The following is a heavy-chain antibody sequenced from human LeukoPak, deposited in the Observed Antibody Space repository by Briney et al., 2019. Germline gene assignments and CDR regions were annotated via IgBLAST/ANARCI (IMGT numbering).Heavy chain of an antibody. CDR3: ARASRDAIAVAGTGNWFDP. CDR2: INHSGST. Sequence: SETLSLTCAVYGGSFSGYYWRWIRQPPGKGLEWIGEINHSGSTNYNPSLKSRVTISVDTSKNQFSLKLSSVTAADTAVYYCARASRDAIAVAGTGNWFDPWGQGTLVTVSS. V-gene: IGHV4-34*01. J-gene: IGHJ5*02. CDR1: GGSFSGYY. D-gene: IGHD6-19*01.